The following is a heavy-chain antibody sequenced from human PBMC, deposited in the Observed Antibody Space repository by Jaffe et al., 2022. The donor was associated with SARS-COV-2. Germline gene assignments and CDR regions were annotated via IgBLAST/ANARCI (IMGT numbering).Heavy chain of an antibody. CDR2: ISYDGSNK. CDR1: GFTFSSHA. V-gene: IGHV3-30*18. Sequence: QVQLVESGGGVVQPGRSLRLSCAASGFTFSSHAMHWVRQAPGKGLEWVALISYDGSNKYYADSVKGRFTISRDNSKSTLSLQVNSLRPEDTAVYYCAKDSDRPLYSYLDYWGQGTLVTVSS. CDR3: AKDSDRPLYSYLDY. J-gene: IGHJ4*02. D-gene: IGHD2-2*02.